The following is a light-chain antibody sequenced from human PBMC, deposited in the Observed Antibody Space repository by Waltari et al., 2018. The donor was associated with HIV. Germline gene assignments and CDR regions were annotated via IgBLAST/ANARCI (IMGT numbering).Light chain of an antibody. V-gene: IGKV3-15*01. CDR2: DAS. J-gene: IGKJ4*01. Sequence: EIVLTQSPATLAVSPGEGASQSISVYLAWYQQKPGQIPRLLIYDASTRAPGIPPRFSGSGSGTDFTLNISSLQSEDFAIYYCQQYKNWPPLSFGGGTKVEIK. CDR3: QQYKNWPPLS. CDR1: QSISVY.